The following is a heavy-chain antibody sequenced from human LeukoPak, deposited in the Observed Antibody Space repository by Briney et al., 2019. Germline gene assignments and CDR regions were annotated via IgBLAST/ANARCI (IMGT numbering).Heavy chain of an antibody. CDR3: ARDRDYGDYNTQDLFVY. CDR2: INAGNGKT. J-gene: IGHJ4*02. Sequence: ASVKVSCKASGYTFTSYGISWVRQAPGQRLEWMGWINAGNGKTKYSQSFQGRVTITRDTSATTAYMELRSLRSDDTAVYYCARDRDYGDYNTQDLFVYWGQGTLVTVSS. D-gene: IGHD4-17*01. V-gene: IGHV1-18*01. CDR1: GYTFTSYG.